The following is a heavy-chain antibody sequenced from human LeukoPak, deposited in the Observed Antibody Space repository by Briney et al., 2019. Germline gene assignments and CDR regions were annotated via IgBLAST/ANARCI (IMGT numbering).Heavy chain of an antibody. Sequence: GGSLRLSCAASGFTFSSYGVHWVRQAPGKGLEWVAVISYDGSNTYYADSVKGRFTISRDNSKNTLYVQVNSLGTEDTAAYYCAKGSYYDSSGSFYFDYWGQGTLVTVSS. D-gene: IGHD3-22*01. CDR1: GFTFSSYG. CDR3: AKGSYYDSSGSFYFDY. CDR2: ISYDGSNT. V-gene: IGHV3-30*18. J-gene: IGHJ4*02.